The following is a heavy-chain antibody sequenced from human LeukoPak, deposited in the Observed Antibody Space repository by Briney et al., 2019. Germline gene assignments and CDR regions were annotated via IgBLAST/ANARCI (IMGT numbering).Heavy chain of an antibody. CDR3: ARGNGLSSGWYEFDF. V-gene: IGHV3-48*03. CDR1: GFTFSNYE. D-gene: IGHD6-19*01. J-gene: IGHJ4*02. CDR2: ISSSGNTI. Sequence: GGSLRLSCAASGFTFSNYEMNWVRQAPGKGLEWVSYISSSGNTIYYSDSVKGRFTISRDNAKNSLYLQMNSLRPEDTAVYYCARGNGLSSGWYEFDFWGQGALVAVSS.